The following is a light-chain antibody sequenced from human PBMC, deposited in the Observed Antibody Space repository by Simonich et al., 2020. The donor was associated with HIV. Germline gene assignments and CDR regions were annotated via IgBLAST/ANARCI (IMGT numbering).Light chain of an antibody. J-gene: IGLJ3*02. CDR1: SSDVGSYNL. Sequence: QSALTQPASVSGSPGQSITISCTGTSSDVGSYNLVSWYQQHPGKAPKLMIYEGSKRPSGVSNRFSGSKSGTSVFLAITGLQAEDEADYYCQSYDSSLSAWVFGGGTKLTVL. CDR2: EGS. V-gene: IGLV2-14*02. CDR3: QSYDSSLSAWV.